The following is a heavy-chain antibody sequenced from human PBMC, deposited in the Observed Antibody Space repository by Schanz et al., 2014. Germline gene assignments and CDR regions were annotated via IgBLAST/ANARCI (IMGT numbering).Heavy chain of an antibody. CDR1: GYTFTSYG. CDR2: ISAYNGNT. D-gene: IGHD4-4*01. Sequence: QVQLVQSGAEVKKPGASVKVSCKASGYTFTSYGISWVRPAPGQVLEWMGWISAYNGNTKYAQKLQGRVTMTTDTATSTADMELSSLRSEDTAVYYCAREIDYSNHDLDYWGQGPLVNVSA. CDR3: AREIDYSNHDLDY. V-gene: IGHV1-18*01. J-gene: IGHJ4*02.